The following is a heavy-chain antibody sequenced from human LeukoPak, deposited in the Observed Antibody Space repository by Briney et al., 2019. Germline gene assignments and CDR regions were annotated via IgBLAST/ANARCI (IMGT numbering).Heavy chain of an antibody. CDR1: GGTFSSYA. D-gene: IGHD5-12*01. V-gene: IGHV1-69*04. J-gene: IGHJ4*02. CDR2: IIPILGIA. CDR3: AGSGRDGYNKRAFDY. Sequence: ASVKVSCKASGGTFSSYAISWVRQAPGQGLEWMGRIIPILGIANYAQKFQGRVTITADKSTSTAYMELSSLRSEDTAVYYCAGSGRDGYNKRAFDYWGQGTLVTVSS.